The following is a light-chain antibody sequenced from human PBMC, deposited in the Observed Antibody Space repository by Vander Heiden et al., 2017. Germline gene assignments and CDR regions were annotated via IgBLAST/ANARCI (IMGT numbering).Light chain of an antibody. J-gene: IGLJ2*01. CDR3: GTWDSSLSAVV. CDR1: NSNIGNDY. CDR2: DNN. V-gene: IGLV1-51*01. Sequence: QSVLTQPPSVSAAPGQKLTISCPGSNSNIGNDYGSWYQQLPGTAPKLLIYDNNKRPSGIPDRVSGSKSGTSATLGITGLQTGDEADYYCGTWDSSLSAVVFGGGTKLTVL.